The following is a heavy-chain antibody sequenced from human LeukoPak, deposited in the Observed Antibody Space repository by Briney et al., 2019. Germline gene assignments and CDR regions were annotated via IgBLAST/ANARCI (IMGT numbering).Heavy chain of an antibody. V-gene: IGHV1-69*13. CDR3: ARVNCSSTSCYTEYYFDY. CDR2: IIPIFGTA. J-gene: IGHJ4*02. D-gene: IGHD2-2*02. Sequence: SVKVSCKASGGTFSSYAISWVRQATGQGLEWMGGIIPIFGTANYAQKFQGRVTITADESTSTAYMELSSLRSEDTAVYYCARVNCSSTSCYTEYYFDYWGQGTLVTVSS. CDR1: GGTFSSYA.